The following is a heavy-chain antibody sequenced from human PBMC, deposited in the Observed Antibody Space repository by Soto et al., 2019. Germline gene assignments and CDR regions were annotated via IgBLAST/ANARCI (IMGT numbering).Heavy chain of an antibody. J-gene: IGHJ4*02. D-gene: IGHD6-25*01. CDR2: IYWDDDK. CDR3: AHRQGWRLFDY. Sequence: QITLKESGPTLVKPTQTLTLTCTFSGFSLSTSGVGVGWIRQPPGKALEWLALIYWDDDKRYSPSLKSRLTITKETSKNQVVLTMTNMDPVDTVTYYCAHRQGWRLFDYWGQGTLVTVSS. CDR1: GFSLSTSGVG. V-gene: IGHV2-5*02.